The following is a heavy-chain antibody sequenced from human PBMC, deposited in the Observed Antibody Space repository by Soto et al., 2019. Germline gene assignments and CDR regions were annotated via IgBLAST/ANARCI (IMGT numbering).Heavy chain of an antibody. J-gene: IGHJ6*02. CDR1: GGSISSYY. D-gene: IGHD3-16*01. Sequence: SETLSLTCTVSGGSISSYYWCWTRQPAGKGLEWIGRFYPTGKTNYNPSLQSRLTMSADTSRNQFSLNLTSVTAADTAVYYCARCGLDYGMDVRGQGTTVTVSS. CDR2: FYPTGKT. CDR3: ARCGLDYGMDV. V-gene: IGHV4-4*07.